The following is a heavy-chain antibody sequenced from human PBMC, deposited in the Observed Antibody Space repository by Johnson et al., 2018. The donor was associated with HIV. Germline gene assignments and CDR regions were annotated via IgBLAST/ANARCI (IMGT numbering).Heavy chain of an antibody. D-gene: IGHD6-6*01. CDR3: ARGDSSSDAFDV. CDR1: GFTFSSYA. J-gene: IGHJ3*01. CDR2: ISYDGSNK. V-gene: IGHV3-30*04. Sequence: QVQLVESGGGVVQPGRSLRLSCAASGFTFSSYAMHWVRQAPGKGLEWVAVISYDGSNKYYADSVKGRFTISRANSKNTLYLQMNSLRPEDTAVYYCARGDSSSDAFDVWGQGTMVTVSS.